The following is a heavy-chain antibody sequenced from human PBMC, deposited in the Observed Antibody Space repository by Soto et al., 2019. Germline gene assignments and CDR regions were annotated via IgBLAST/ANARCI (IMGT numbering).Heavy chain of an antibody. J-gene: IGHJ4*02. D-gene: IGHD2-2*01. CDR3: ARAFGSTMPSLF. CDR1: GGYISSYY. CDR2: IYYSGST. V-gene: IGHV4-59*01. Sequence: SETLSLTCTVSGGYISSYYWTWIRQPPGKGLEWIGYIYYSGSTNYNPSLKSRVTMSIDTSKNQFSLKLSSVTAADTAVYYCARAFGSTMPSLFWGQGTLVTVSS.